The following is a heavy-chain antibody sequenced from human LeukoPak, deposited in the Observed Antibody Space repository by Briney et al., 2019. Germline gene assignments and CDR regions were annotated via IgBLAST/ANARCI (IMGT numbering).Heavy chain of an antibody. J-gene: IGHJ6*03. Sequence: SETLSLTCTVSGGSISSYYWSWIRQPPGKGLEWIGYIYYSGSTNYNPSLKSRVTISVDTSKNQFSLKLSSVTAADTAVYYCARASGCSSTSCYYYYYYYMDVWGKGTTVTISS. CDR1: GGSISSYY. D-gene: IGHD2-2*01. CDR2: IYYSGST. V-gene: IGHV4-59*12. CDR3: ARASGCSSTSCYYYYYYYMDV.